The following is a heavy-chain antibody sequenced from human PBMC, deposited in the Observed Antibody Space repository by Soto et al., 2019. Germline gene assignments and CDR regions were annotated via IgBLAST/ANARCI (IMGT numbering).Heavy chain of an antibody. V-gene: IGHV3-21*06. CDR1: GFSFSSHS. J-gene: IGHJ5*02. CDR3: ARERGEYDSGRYIDR. Sequence: GGSLRLSCAASGFSFSSHSFNWVRQAPGQGLEWVAYISSRSSLILYADSVRGRFVISRDNALNSLYLQMNSPRDEDTAIYYCARERGEYDSGRYIDRWGQRTPGSVPS. D-gene: IGHD1-26*01. CDR2: ISSRSSLI.